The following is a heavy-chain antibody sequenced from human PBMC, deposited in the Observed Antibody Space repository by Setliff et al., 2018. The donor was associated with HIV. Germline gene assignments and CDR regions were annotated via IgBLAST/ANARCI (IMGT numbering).Heavy chain of an antibody. CDR2: VYHSGTT. CDR1: GYSISTAYY. J-gene: IGHJ4*02. D-gene: IGHD3-3*01. V-gene: IGHV4-38-2*01. Sequence: SETLSLTCAVSGYSISTAYYWGWIRQPPGKGLEWSGSVYHSGTTYYNPSLKSRVTISVDMSNNQFSLKVTSVTAADTAVYYCMRGRSITIFGVAYFDFWGQGTQVTVSS. CDR3: MRGRSITIFGVAYFDF.